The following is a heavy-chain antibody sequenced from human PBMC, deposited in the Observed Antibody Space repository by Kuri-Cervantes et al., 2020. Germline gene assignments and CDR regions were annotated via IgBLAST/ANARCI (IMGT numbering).Heavy chain of an antibody. Sequence: GESLKISCATSGFTFSNYWMSWVRQAPGKGLEWVASVKTDGREKYYVDPVRGRFTISRDFAKNSLYLQMNNLRVEDTAIYYCSRDEEWGQGTLVTVSS. CDR3: SRDEE. CDR2: VKTDGREK. J-gene: IGHJ4*02. V-gene: IGHV3-7*03. CDR1: GFTFSNYW.